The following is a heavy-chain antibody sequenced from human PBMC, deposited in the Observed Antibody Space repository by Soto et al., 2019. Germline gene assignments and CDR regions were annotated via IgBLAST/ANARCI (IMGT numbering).Heavy chain of an antibody. CDR2: IIPILGIA. V-gene: IGHV1-69*02. CDR1: GGTFSSYT. J-gene: IGHJ4*02. D-gene: IGHD5-18*01. CDR3: AARGYSYGYWLDY. Sequence: QVQLVQSGAEVKKPGSSVKVSCKASGGTFSSYTISWVRQAPGQGLEWMGRIIPILGIANYAQKFQGRVTXTXDXFTSTAYMELSSLRSEDTAVYYCAARGYSYGYWLDYWGQGTLVTVSS.